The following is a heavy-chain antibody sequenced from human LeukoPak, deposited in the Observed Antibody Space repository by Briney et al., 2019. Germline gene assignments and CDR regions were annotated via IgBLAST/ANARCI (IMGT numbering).Heavy chain of an antibody. J-gene: IGHJ5*01. CDR1: GFTFSSYS. D-gene: IGHD3-9*01. Sequence: GGSLRLSCAASGFTFSSYSMNWVRQAPGKGLEWVSYISSSSSTIYYADSVKGRFTISRDNSKNTLYLQMNSLRAEDTAVYYCAKGRPLRYFDWLYSWGQGTLVTVSS. CDR3: AKGRPLRYFDWLYS. CDR2: ISSSSSTI. V-gene: IGHV3-48*01.